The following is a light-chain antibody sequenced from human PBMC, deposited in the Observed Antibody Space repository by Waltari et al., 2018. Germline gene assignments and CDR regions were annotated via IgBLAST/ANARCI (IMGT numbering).Light chain of an antibody. CDR2: GAS. CDR3: QQYNNWPPWT. V-gene: IGKV3-15*01. Sequence: ELVMTQSPATLSVSPGERAPLSCRASQNVSSNLAWYQQKPGQAPRLLIYGASTRATGIPARSSGSGSGTEFTLTISSLQSEDFAVYYCQQYNNWPPWTFGQGTKVEIK. CDR1: QNVSSN. J-gene: IGKJ1*01.